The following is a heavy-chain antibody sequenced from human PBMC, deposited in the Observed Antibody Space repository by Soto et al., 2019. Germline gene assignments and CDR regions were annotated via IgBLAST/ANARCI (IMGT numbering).Heavy chain of an antibody. CDR1: GYTFTSYW. Sequence: GESLKISCKGSGYTFTSYWIGWVRHMPGKGLEWMGIINPDDSDARYSPSFQGQVTISVDKSITTAYLQWSSLKASDTAMYYCARHRRDSSGYRFDYWAQGTLVTVSS. CDR2: INPDDSDA. J-gene: IGHJ4*02. D-gene: IGHD3-22*01. V-gene: IGHV5-51*01. CDR3: ARHRRDSSGYRFDY.